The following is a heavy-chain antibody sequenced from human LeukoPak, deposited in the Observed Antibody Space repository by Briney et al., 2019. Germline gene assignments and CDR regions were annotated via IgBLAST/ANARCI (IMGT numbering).Heavy chain of an antibody. J-gene: IGHJ4*02. V-gene: IGHV4-59*01. CDR3: GGANTFGGVSALDY. CDR2: IYYSGST. D-gene: IGHD3-16*01. CDR1: GCSLSSYY. Sequence: SETLSLTCTVSGCSLSSYYLSWIRQPPGKGLEWVGHIYYSGSTNYNPSLMSGGTIYVDTTKNQFSLMLSSMTAADAAVYYCGGANTFGGVSALDYWGQGTRVTVSS.